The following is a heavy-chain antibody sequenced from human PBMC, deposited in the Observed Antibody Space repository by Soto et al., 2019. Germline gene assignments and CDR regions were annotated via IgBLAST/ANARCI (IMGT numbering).Heavy chain of an antibody. Sequence: EVQLLESGGGLVQPGGSLRLSCAASGFTFSSYAMRWVRQAPGKGLEWVSAISGSGGSTYYADSVKGRFTISRDNSKNTLYLQINSLRAEDTAVYYCAKVRHSGYDFFDYWGQGTLVTVSS. J-gene: IGHJ4*02. V-gene: IGHV3-23*01. CDR2: ISGSGGST. CDR3: AKVRHSGYDFFDY. D-gene: IGHD5-12*01. CDR1: GFTFSSYA.